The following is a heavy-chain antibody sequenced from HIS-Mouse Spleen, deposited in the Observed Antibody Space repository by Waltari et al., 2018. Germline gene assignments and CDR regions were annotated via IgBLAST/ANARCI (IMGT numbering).Heavy chain of an antibody. CDR3: ASGDWGRFRAFDI. CDR1: GDSVSSNSAA. Sequence: QVQLQQSGPGLVKPAQTLSLTCAIPGDSVSSNSAAWTWIMPSPSRGLEWLGRTYYRSKWYNDYAVSVKSRITINPDTSKNQFSLQLNSVTPEDTAVYYCASGDWGRFRAFDIWGQGTMVTVSS. CDR2: TYYRSKWYN. J-gene: IGHJ3*02. D-gene: IGHD7-27*01. V-gene: IGHV6-1*01.